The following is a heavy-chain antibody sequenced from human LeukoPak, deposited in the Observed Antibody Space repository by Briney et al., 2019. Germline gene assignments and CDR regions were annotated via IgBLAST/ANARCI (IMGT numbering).Heavy chain of an antibody. CDR1: GGTFSSYA. CDR3: ARGGAEDYFDY. V-gene: IGHV1-69*13. CDR2: IIPIFGTA. Sequence: ASVKVSCEASGGTFSSYAISWVRQAPGQGLEWMGGIIPIFGTANYAQKFQGRVTITADESTSTAYMELSSLRSEDTAVYYCARGGAEDYFDYWGQGTTVTVSS. D-gene: IGHD1-26*01. J-gene: IGHJ4*03.